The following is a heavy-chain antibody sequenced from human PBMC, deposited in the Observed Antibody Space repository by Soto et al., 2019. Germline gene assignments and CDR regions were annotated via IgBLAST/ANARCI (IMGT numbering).Heavy chain of an antibody. CDR1: GGSFSGYY. Sequence: SETLSLTCAVYGGSFSGYYWSWIRQPPGKGLEWIGEINHSGSTNYNPSLKSRVTISVDTSKNQFSLKLSSVTAADTAVYYCARGRVRWNYVSLGDYYYYMDVWGKGTTVTVSS. J-gene: IGHJ6*03. V-gene: IGHV4-34*01. CDR3: ARGRVRWNYVSLGDYYYYMDV. CDR2: INHSGST. D-gene: IGHD1-7*01.